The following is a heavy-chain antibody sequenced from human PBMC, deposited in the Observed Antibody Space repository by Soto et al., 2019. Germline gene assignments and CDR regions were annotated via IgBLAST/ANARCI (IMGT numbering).Heavy chain of an antibody. D-gene: IGHD1-26*01. V-gene: IGHV1-69*12. CDR3: ASGLYSGSYNTERPRFDY. CDR2: IIPIFGTA. CDR1: GGTFSSYA. Sequence: QVQLVQSGAEVKKPGSSVKVSCKASGGTFSSYAISWVRQAPGQGLEWMGGIIPIFGTANYAQKFQGRVTIAEAESTGTAYKELSSPGSEDTALYYCASGLYSGSYNTERPRFDYWGQGTLVTVSP. J-gene: IGHJ4*02.